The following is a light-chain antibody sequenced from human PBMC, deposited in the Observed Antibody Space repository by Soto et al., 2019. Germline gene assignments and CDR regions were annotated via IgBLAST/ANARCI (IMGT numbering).Light chain of an antibody. CDR2: DVS. V-gene: IGLV2-14*01. J-gene: IGLJ2*01. Sequence: QSALTQPASVSGSPGQSITISCTGTSSDVGGYNYVSWYQQHPGKAPKLMIYDVSNRPSGVSDRFSGSKSANTASLTISGLQAEDEADYYCSSYSSSGTLVVFGGGTKVTAL. CDR1: SSDVGGYNY. CDR3: SSYSSSGTLVV.